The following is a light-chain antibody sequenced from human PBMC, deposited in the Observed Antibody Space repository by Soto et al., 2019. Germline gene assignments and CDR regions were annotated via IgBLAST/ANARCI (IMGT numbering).Light chain of an antibody. J-gene: IGKJ2*01. Sequence: ENVLTQSPGTLSLSPGERATLSCRASQSVTSNFLAWYQQKPGQAPRLLIYGASTRAAGVPDRFSCSGSGTDFTLTITRLEPEHFAVYYCQQYGRSPLLYTFGQGTKLGVK. V-gene: IGKV3-20*01. CDR3: QQYGRSPLLYT. CDR1: QSVTSNF. CDR2: GAS.